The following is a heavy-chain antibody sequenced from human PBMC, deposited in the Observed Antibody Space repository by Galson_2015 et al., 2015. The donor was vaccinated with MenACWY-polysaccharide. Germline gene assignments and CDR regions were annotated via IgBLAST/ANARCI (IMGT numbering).Heavy chain of an antibody. Sequence: LVKVSCKASGYTFTSYGITWVQQAPGQGLEWMGWISDYNGNTNYAQGLQGRVTLTRDTSTSAAYMELRSLRSDDTAVYYCARGPITVLDSWGQGTLVTVSS. V-gene: IGHV1-18*01. J-gene: IGHJ4*02. CDR3: ARGPITVLDS. CDR1: GYTFTSYG. CDR2: ISDYNGNT. D-gene: IGHD3-3*01.